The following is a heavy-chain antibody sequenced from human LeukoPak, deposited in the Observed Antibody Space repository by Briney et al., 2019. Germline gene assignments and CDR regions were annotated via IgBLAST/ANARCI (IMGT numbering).Heavy chain of an antibody. CDR2: IGSSSSTI. Sequence: GGSLRLSCAASGFTFSSYSMDCVRQAPGKGREWLSFIGSSSSTIYYADSVKGRFTISRDNAKNSLYLQMNSLRDEDTAVYYCARDPGLDYWGQGTLVTVSS. CDR3: ARDPGLDY. J-gene: IGHJ4*02. CDR1: GFTFSSYS. V-gene: IGHV3-48*02.